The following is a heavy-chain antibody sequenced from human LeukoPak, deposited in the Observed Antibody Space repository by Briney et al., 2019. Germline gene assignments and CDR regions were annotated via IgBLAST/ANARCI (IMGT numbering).Heavy chain of an antibody. V-gene: IGHV1-2*02. CDR3: ARDLWGHGDYPIYYMDV. D-gene: IGHD4-17*01. CDR1: GYTFTGYY. J-gene: IGHJ6*03. CDR2: INPNSGGT. Sequence: GASVKVSCRASGYTFTGYYMHWVRQAPGQGLEWMGWINPNSGGTNYAQKFQGRVTMTRDTSISTAYMELSRLRSDDTAVYYCARDLWGHGDYPIYYMDVWGKGTTVTVSS.